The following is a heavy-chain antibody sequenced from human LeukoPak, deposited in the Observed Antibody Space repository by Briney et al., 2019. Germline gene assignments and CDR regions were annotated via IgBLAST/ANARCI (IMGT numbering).Heavy chain of an antibody. J-gene: IGHJ5*02. V-gene: IGHV4-4*02. CDR3: GRHYGA. D-gene: IGHD3-16*01. CDR2: NCYSGII. Sequence: PSGTLSLTCAVSGGSLSSSNWWSWVRPPPGEGLEWIGENCYSGIINYNPSLKSRDSISVGKSKNQFSLQLNSVSAADTAVYYCGRHYGAWGQGTMVTVSS. CDR1: GGSLSSSNW.